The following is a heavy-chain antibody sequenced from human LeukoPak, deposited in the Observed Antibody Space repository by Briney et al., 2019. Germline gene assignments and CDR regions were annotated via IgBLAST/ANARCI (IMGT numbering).Heavy chain of an antibody. Sequence: SETLSLTCTVSGVTISSYYWSWIRQPPGKGLEWIGYIYYSGSTTYNPSLKSRVTISVDTSKNQFSLKLSSVTAADTAVYYCAREDSSSWYGIWFDYWGQGTLVTVSS. CDR1: GVTISSYY. D-gene: IGHD6-13*01. CDR3: AREDSSSWYGIWFDY. V-gene: IGHV4-59*01. CDR2: IYYSGST. J-gene: IGHJ4*02.